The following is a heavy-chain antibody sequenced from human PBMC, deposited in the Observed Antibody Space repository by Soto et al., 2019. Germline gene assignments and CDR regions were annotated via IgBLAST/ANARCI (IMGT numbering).Heavy chain of an antibody. V-gene: IGHV3-33*01. CDR2: IWFDGSNK. CDR3: ARDRDIVVLTYAFDI. Sequence: QVQLVESGGGVVQPGRSLRLSCAASEFTFTTYGMHWVRQAPGKGLEWVAVIWFDGSNKYYADSVKGRVTIYRDNSKNALYMQMNSLRAEDTAVYFCARDRDIVVLTYAFDIWGQGTMVTVSS. CDR1: EFTFTTYG. D-gene: IGHD2-15*01. J-gene: IGHJ3*02.